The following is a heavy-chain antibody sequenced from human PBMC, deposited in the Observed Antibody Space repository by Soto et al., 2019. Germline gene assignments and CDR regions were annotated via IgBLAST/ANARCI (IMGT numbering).Heavy chain of an antibody. D-gene: IGHD5-18*01. J-gene: IGHJ4*02. CDR1: GLTVSSRY. Sequence: GGSLRLSCAASGLTVSSRYMSWVRQAPGKGLQWVSVIYSAGSTYYANSVKGRFTISRDISTNMVYHQMSSLTDEDTAVYYCARAREPEYSSAIFFDIWGQGALVTVSS. CDR2: IYSAGST. CDR3: ARAREPEYSSAIFFDI. V-gene: IGHV3-53*01.